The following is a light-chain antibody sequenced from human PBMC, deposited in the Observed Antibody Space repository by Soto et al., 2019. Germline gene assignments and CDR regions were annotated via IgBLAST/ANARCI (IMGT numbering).Light chain of an antibody. Sequence: ALTQPASVSGSPGQSIAISCTGSSSDVGIYNYVSWYQQHPGKVPKLIIYEVSNRPSGVSNRFSGSKSGNTASLTISGLQAEDEADYYCSSYTTSSTRVFGTGTRSPS. CDR1: SSDVGIYNY. CDR3: SSYTTSSTRV. CDR2: EVS. J-gene: IGLJ1*01. V-gene: IGLV2-14*01.